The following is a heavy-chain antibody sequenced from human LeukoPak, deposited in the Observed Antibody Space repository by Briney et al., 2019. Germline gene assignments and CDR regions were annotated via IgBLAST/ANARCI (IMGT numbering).Heavy chain of an antibody. CDR1: GGSISSYY. J-gene: IGHJ4*02. V-gene: IGHV4-59*01. CDR2: IYYSGST. Sequence: SETLSLTCTVSGGSISSYYWNWLRQPPGKGLEWIGYIYYSGSTNYNPSLKSRITMSVDTSKNQFSLTLSSVTAADTAVYYCSTLESAYSDYWGQGTQVTVSS. D-gene: IGHD3-3*01. CDR3: STLESAYSDY.